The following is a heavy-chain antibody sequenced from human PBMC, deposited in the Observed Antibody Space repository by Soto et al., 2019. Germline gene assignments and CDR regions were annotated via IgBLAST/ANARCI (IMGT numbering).Heavy chain of an antibody. D-gene: IGHD5-18*01. CDR2: IIPIFGTA. J-gene: IGHJ6*02. CDR3: TRVERYAMVYYYGMDV. Sequence: QVQLVQSGAEVKKPGSSVKVSCKASGGTFSSYAISWVRQAPGQGLEWMGGIIPIFGTANYAQKFQGRVTITADESTSTAYMELSSPRSEDTAVYYCTRVERYAMVYYYGMDVWGQGTTVTVSS. CDR1: GGTFSSYA. V-gene: IGHV1-69*01.